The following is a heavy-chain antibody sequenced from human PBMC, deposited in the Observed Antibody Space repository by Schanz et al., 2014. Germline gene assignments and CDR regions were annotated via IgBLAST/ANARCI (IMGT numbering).Heavy chain of an antibody. CDR1: GYTFNNHG. CDR3: ARGPSTGAFDI. J-gene: IGHJ3*02. V-gene: IGHV1-8*02. CDR2: MNPTTGNR. Sequence: QVQLVQSGGEVKKPGASATVSCKASGYTFNNHGISWVRQATGQGLEWMGWMNPTTGNRGYAQNFQGRVTMTRDTSTSTVYMELSSLRSEDTAVYFCARGPSTGAFDIWGQGTMVTVSS.